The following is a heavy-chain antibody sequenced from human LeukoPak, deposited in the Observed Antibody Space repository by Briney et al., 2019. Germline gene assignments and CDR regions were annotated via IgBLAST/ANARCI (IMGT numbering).Heavy chain of an antibody. D-gene: IGHD5/OR15-5a*01. CDR2: IKQDGSEK. Sequence: GGSLRLSCAASGFTFSSYWMSWVRQAPGKGLGWVANIKQDGSEKYYVDSVKGRFTISRDNAKNSLYLQMNSLRAEATAVYYCARNPLRELYIDYWGQGTLVTVSS. J-gene: IGHJ4*02. V-gene: IGHV3-7*01. CDR3: ARNPLRELYIDY. CDR1: GFTFSSYW.